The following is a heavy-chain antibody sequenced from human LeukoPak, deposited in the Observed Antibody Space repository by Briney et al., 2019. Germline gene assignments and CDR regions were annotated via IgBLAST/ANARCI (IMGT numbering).Heavy chain of an antibody. Sequence: ASVKVSCKASGGTFSSYAISWVRQAPGQGLEWMGGIIPIFGTANYAQKFQGRVTITADESTSTAYMELSSLRSEDTAVYYCARDGRYSGYDFEYWGQGTQVTVSS. CDR1: GGTFSSYA. D-gene: IGHD5-12*01. CDR3: ARDGRYSGYDFEY. V-gene: IGHV1-69*01. J-gene: IGHJ4*02. CDR2: IIPIFGTA.